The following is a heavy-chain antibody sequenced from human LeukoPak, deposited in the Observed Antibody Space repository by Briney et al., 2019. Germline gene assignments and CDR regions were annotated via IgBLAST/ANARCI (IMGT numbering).Heavy chain of an antibody. CDR1: GYSFTSYW. D-gene: IGHD3-3*01. Sequence: GESLKISCQGSGYSFTSYWIGWVRQMPGKGLEWMGIIYPGDSDTRYSPSFQGQVTISADKSISTAYLQWSSLKASDTAMYYCAATYYDFWSGYYEFDYWGQGTLVTVSS. V-gene: IGHV5-51*01. CDR3: AATYYDFWSGYYEFDY. J-gene: IGHJ4*02. CDR2: IYPGDSDT.